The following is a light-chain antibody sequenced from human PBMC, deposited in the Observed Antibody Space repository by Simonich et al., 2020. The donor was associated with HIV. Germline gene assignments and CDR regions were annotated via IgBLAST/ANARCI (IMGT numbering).Light chain of an antibody. Sequence: DIVMTQSPDSLAVSLGERAAINCKSSQTVLLRSNNKNYLDWYQQKPKQPPNLLIYWASTRESGVPDRFSGSGSVTNFTLTISSLQAEDVALYYCQQYFSTPYTFGQGTKLEIK. CDR1: QTVLLRSNNKNY. J-gene: IGKJ2*01. CDR2: WAS. V-gene: IGKV4-1*01. CDR3: QQYFSTPYT.